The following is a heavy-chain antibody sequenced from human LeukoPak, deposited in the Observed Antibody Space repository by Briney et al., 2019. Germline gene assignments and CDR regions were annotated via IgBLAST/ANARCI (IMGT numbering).Heavy chain of an antibody. CDR1: GFTFSSYS. J-gene: IGHJ4*02. CDR2: ISSSSSYI. V-gene: IGHV3-21*01. Sequence: GGSLRLSCAASGFTFSSYSMNWVRQAPGKGLEWVSSISSSSSYIYYADSVKGRFTISRDNAKNPLYLQMNSLRAEDTAVYYCARGNSKGYSYGSDYFDYWGQGTLVSVSS. D-gene: IGHD5-18*01. CDR3: ARGNSKGYSYGSDYFDY.